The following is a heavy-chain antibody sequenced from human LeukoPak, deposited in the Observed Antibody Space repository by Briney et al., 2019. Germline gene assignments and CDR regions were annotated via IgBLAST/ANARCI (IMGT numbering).Heavy chain of an antibody. V-gene: IGHV4-39*01. CDR3: ARTTYSSSRTFDY. Sequence: SETLSLTCTVSGVSISSSSYYWGWIRQPPGKGLEWIGNIYHSRSTYYTPSLKSRVTISVDTSKHQFSLNLSSVTGADTAVYYCARTTYSSSRTFDYWGQGTLVTVSS. CDR2: IYHSRST. J-gene: IGHJ4*02. D-gene: IGHD6-13*01. CDR1: GVSISSSSYY.